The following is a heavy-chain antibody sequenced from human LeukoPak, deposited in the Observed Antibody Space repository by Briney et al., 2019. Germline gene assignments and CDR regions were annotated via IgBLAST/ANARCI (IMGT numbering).Heavy chain of an antibody. CDR3: ARVRVTTVTTGPFDY. D-gene: IGHD4-17*01. CDR1: GFTFSSYG. V-gene: IGHV3-33*01. CDR2: IWYDGSNK. J-gene: IGHJ4*02. Sequence: QSGGSLRLSCAASGFTFSSYGMHWVRQAPGKGLEWVAVIWYDGSNKYYADSVKGRFTISRDNSKNTLYLQMNSLRAEDTAVYYCARVRVTTVTTGPFDYWGQGTPVTVSS.